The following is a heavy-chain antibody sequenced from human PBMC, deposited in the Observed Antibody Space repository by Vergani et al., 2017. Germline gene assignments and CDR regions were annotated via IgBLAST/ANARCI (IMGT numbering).Heavy chain of an antibody. CDR3: ARGDYGILTGYRY. CDR2: INPSGGHT. V-gene: IGHV1-46*03. D-gene: IGHD3-9*01. J-gene: IGHJ4*02. Sequence: QVQVVQSGAEVKKSGASLKFSCKTPGYTFSIYYMPWVRQAPGQGLEWMGIINPSGGHTNYAQKFQGRVTMTRETSTSTVYMELSSLRSEDTAIYYCARGDYGILTGYRYWGQGTLVTVSA. CDR1: GYTFSIYY.